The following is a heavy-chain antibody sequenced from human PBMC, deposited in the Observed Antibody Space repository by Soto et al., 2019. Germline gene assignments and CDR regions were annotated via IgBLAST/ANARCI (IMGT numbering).Heavy chain of an antibody. CDR1: AFTVSSQA. D-gene: IGHD5-18*01. Sequence: GGSLRPACSASAFTVSSQAMSCVRQAPGNGLEWVSAISGSGGGTYYADSVKGRFTLSRDHCKHTLYLQMNSLRAEDTAVYYCAKDLSSYGPSDYWGQGTLVPVSS. V-gene: IGHV3-23*01. J-gene: IGHJ4*02. CDR2: ISGSGGGT. CDR3: AKDLSSYGPSDY.